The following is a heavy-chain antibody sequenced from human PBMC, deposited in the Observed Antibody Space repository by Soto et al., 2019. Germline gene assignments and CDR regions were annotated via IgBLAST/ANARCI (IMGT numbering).Heavy chain of an antibody. V-gene: IGHV3-74*01. CDR1: GFTLTNYW. D-gene: IGHD2-21*01. J-gene: IGHJ6*02. Sequence: GGSLRLSCAAYGFTLTNYWMHWVRQAPGKGLVWVSRINGDGRSTPYADSVKGRFSVSRDNAKNTLYLQMNRLRDEDTAVYFCVRDMWSTADYYFGMDVWGQGTTVTVSS. CDR3: VRDMWSTADYYFGMDV. CDR2: INGDGRST.